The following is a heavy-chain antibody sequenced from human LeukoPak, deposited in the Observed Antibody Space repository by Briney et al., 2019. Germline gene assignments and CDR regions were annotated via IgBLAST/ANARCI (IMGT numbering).Heavy chain of an antibody. D-gene: IGHD1-26*01. CDR1: GGLVDSYY. CDR3: ARGFFYSGKYGWLDP. CDR2: IHTSDS. V-gene: IGHV4-4*08. J-gene: IGHJ5*02. Sequence: SETLSLTCTVSGGLVDSYYWHWIRQSPGKRLEWIANIHTSDSNYNPSLKSRVIVSVDTSRNEVSLKVTSVTTADTAVYYCARGFFYSGKYGWLDPWGQGTLVTVSS.